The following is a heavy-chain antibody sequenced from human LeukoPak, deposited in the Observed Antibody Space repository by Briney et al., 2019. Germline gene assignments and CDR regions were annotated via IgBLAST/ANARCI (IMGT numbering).Heavy chain of an antibody. J-gene: IGHJ4*02. CDR3: ARPARMYSSSSYFDY. Sequence: PSETLSLTCTVSGGSISSYYWSWIRQPPGKGLEWIGYIYTSGSTNYNPSLKSRVTISVDTSKNQFSLKLSSVTAADTAVYYCARPARMYSSSSYFDYWGQGPWSPSPQ. V-gene: IGHV4-4*09. CDR2: IYTSGST. D-gene: IGHD6-6*01. CDR1: GGSISSYY.